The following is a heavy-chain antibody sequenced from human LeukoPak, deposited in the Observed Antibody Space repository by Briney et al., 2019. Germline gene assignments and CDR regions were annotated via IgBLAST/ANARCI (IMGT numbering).Heavy chain of an antibody. CDR2: INPNSGGT. CDR1: GYTFTGYY. V-gene: IGHV1-2*02. J-gene: IGHJ4*02. CDR3: ARDPTPHRKGSGSHLVY. D-gene: IGHD1-26*01. Sequence: ASVKVSCKASGYTFTGYYMHWVRQAPGQGLEWMGWINPNSGGTNYAQKFQGRVTMTRDTSISTAYMELSRLRSDDTAVYYCARDPTPHRKGSGSHLVYWGQGTLVTVSS.